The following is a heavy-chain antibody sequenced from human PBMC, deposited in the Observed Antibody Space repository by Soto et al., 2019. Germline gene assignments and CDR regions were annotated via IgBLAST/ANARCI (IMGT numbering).Heavy chain of an antibody. CDR2: IYYSGST. D-gene: IGHD3-16*02. J-gene: IGHJ6*03. Sequence: SETLSLTCTVSGGSISSYYWSWIRQPPGKGLEWIGYIYYSGSTNYNPSLKSRVTISVDTSKNQFSLKLSSVTAADTAVYYCARVTGELSFEDYYYYYMDVWGKGTTVTVSS. V-gene: IGHV4-59*01. CDR3: ARVTGELSFEDYYYYYMDV. CDR1: GGSISSYY.